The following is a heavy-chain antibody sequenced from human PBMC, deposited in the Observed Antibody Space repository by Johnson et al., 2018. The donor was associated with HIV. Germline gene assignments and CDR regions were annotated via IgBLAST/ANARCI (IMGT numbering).Heavy chain of an antibody. D-gene: IGHD5-12*01. CDR1: GFTFSDYY. J-gene: IGHJ3*02. CDR2: IKQDGSEK. V-gene: IGHV3-7*03. Sequence: MLLVESGGGLVKPGGSLRLSCAASGFTFSDYYMSWIRQAPGKGLEWVANIKQDGSEKYYVDSVKGRFTISRDNAKNSLYLQMSSLRAEDTALYYCARDRPSKWLRSNDDAFDIWGQGTMVTVSS. CDR3: ARDRPSKWLRSNDDAFDI.